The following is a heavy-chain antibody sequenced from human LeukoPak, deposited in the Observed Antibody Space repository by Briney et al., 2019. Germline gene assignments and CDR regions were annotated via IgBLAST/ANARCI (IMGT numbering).Heavy chain of an antibody. V-gene: IGHV3-21*01. J-gene: IGHJ4*02. Sequence: PGGSLRLSCAASGFTFSSYSMNWVRQAPGKGLEWVSSISSSSSYIYYADSVKGRFTISRDNAKNSLYLQMNSLRAEDTAVYYCARDPYCSSTSCNGLLDYWGQGTLVTVSS. CDR2: ISSSSSYI. D-gene: IGHD2-2*01. CDR1: GFTFSSYS. CDR3: ARDPYCSSTSCNGLLDY.